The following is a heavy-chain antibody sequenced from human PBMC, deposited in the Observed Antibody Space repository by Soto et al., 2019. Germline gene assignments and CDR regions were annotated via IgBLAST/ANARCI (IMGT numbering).Heavy chain of an antibody. V-gene: IGHV4-4*02. CDR2: IYHSGST. J-gene: IGHJ4*02. CDR3: ARVSIWGSYRSIGYFDY. D-gene: IGHD3-16*02. CDR1: SGSISSSNW. Sequence: QVQLQESGPGLVKPSGTLSLTCAVSSGSISSSNWWSWVRQPPGKGREWIGEIYHSGSTNYNPSLKSRVTISVDKSKNQFSLKLSSVTAADTAVYYCARVSIWGSYRSIGYFDYWGQGTLVTVSS.